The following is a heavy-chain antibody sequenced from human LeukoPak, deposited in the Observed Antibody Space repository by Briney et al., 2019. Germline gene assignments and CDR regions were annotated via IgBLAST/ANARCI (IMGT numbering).Heavy chain of an antibody. Sequence: ASVKVSCKASGYTFTGYYMHWVRQSPGQGLEWMGWINPDSGGTNYAQKFQGRVTMTRDTSISTAYMELSRLRSDDTAVYYCARAHITMIVSGEFDYWGQGTLVTVSS. V-gene: IGHV1-2*02. J-gene: IGHJ4*02. CDR3: ARAHITMIVSGEFDY. CDR1: GYTFTGYY. CDR2: INPDSGGT. D-gene: IGHD3-22*01.